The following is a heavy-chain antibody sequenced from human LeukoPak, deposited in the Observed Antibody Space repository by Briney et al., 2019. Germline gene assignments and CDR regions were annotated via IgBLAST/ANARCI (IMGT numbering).Heavy chain of an antibody. J-gene: IGHJ6*02. CDR1: GFTFDDYA. Sequence: GGSLRLSCAASGFTFDDYAMHWVRQAPGKGLEWVSGISWNSGSIGYADSVKGRFTISRDNAKNSLYLQMNSLRAEDTALYYCAKGVTKDSSSRYYYYYGMDVWGQGTTVTVSS. CDR3: AKGVTKDSSSRYYYYYGMDV. D-gene: IGHD6-6*01. CDR2: ISWNSGSI. V-gene: IGHV3-9*01.